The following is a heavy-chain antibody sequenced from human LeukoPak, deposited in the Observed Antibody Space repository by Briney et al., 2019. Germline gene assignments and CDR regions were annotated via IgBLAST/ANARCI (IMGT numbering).Heavy chain of an antibody. CDR1: GGSISSGSYY. J-gene: IGHJ6*03. Sequence: SQTLSLTCTVSGGSISSGSYYWSWLRQPAGRGLEWVGRIYTSGSTNYNPSLKSRVTISVDTSKNQFSLKLSSVTAADTAVYYCARVDIVDTAMATGHYYYYYMDVWGKGTTVTVSS. CDR3: ARVDIVDTAMATGHYYYYYMDV. CDR2: IYTSGST. D-gene: IGHD5-18*01. V-gene: IGHV4-61*02.